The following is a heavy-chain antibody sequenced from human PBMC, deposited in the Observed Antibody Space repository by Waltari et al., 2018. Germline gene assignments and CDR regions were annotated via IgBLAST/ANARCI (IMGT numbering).Heavy chain of an antibody. CDR3: VKGGWGFGAFYEQH. CDR2: IGWNSGAI. J-gene: IGHJ4*02. D-gene: IGHD3-10*01. Sequence: EVQLVTSGGGLVQPGRSLRLACVGSGFRFDDYAMFWVRPRPGKGLEWLSGIGWNSGAIGYADSVRGRFSTYRDNARKSLYLQMGRLRPEDTALYYCVKGGWGFGAFYEQHWGQGIQVTVSS. CDR1: GFRFDDYA. V-gene: IGHV3-9*01.